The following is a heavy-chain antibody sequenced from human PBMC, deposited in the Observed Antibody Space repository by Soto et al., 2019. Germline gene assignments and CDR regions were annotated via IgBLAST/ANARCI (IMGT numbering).Heavy chain of an antibody. CDR2: IKQDGSEK. V-gene: IGHV3-7*01. D-gene: IGHD2-2*01. CDR1: GFTFSSYW. J-gene: IGHJ6*02. Sequence: GGSLRLSCAASGFTFSSYWMSWVRQAPGKGLEWVANIKQDGSEKYYVDSVKGRFTISRDNAKNSLYLQMNSLRAEDTAVYYCARDEDCSSTSCYYYYYYGMDVWGQGTTVTVSS. CDR3: ARDEDCSSTSCYYYYYYGMDV.